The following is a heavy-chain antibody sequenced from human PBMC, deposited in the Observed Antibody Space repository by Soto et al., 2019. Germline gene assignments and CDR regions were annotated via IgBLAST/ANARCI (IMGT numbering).Heavy chain of an antibody. J-gene: IGHJ6*02. Sequence: QVTLKESGPVLVKPTETLTLTCAVSGFSLSTGRMGVSWFRQPPGKALEWLAHILSDDEISYSTSLQSRLTASKDTSGRQVVRSMTNVDPVDTGRYYCVRVTADSYQSYSAMDVWGQGTTVTVSS. CDR2: ILSDDEI. CDR1: GFSLSTGRMG. D-gene: IGHD2-21*02. CDR3: VRVTADSYQSYSAMDV. V-gene: IGHV2-26*01.